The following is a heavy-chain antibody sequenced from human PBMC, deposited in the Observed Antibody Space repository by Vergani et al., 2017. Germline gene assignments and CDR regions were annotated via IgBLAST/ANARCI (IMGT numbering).Heavy chain of an antibody. V-gene: IGHV1-69*09. Sequence: QVQLVHSGSELKKPGASVKVSCKASGYTFTSYAMNWVRQAPGQGLEWMGRIIPILGIANYAQKFQGRVTITADKSTSTAYMELSSLRSEDTAVYYCARGAYYDFWSGYSRYGMDVWGQGTTVTVSS. J-gene: IGHJ6*02. CDR3: ARGAYYDFWSGYSRYGMDV. CDR2: IIPILGIA. D-gene: IGHD3-3*01. CDR1: GYTFTSYA.